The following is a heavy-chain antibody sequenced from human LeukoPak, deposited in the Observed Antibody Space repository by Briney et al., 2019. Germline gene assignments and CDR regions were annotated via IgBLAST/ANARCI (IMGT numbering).Heavy chain of an antibody. J-gene: IGHJ4*02. V-gene: IGHV1-69*05. Sequence: SVKVSCKASGGTFSSYAISWVRQAPGQGLEWMGGIIPIFGTANYAQKFQGRVTMTRDTSISTAYMDLSRLRSDDTAVYYCVQFELDYWGQGTLVTVSS. CDR1: GGTFSSYA. CDR2: IIPIFGTA. D-gene: IGHD1-7*01. CDR3: VQFELDY.